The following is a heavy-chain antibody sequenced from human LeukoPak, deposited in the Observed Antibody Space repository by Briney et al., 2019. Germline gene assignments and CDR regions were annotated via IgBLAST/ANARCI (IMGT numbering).Heavy chain of an antibody. CDR1: GGSISSGSYY. D-gene: IGHD4-11*01. J-gene: IGHJ6*02. CDR2: IYTSGST. Sequence: PSQTLSLTCTVSGGSISSGSYYWSWIRQPAGKGLEWIGRIYTSGSTNYNPSLKSRVTISVDTSKNQFSLKLSSVTAADTAVYYCAGDRVTTPLSYGMDVWGQGTSVTVSS. CDR3: AGDRVTTPLSYGMDV. V-gene: IGHV4-61*02.